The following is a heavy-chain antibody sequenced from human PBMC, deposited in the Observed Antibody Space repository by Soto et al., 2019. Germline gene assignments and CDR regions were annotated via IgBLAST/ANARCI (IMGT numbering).Heavy chain of an antibody. J-gene: IGHJ6*02. CDR1: GFTFSSYA. Sequence: EVQLVESGGGLVQPGGSLRLSCAASGFTFSSYAMSWVRQAPGKGLEWVATIRASGGSTYNADSVKGRFTISRDNSKNTLYMQMNSRRDEDKAAYYYAKDMRVSWSYYNYGMDVWGQGTTVTVS. V-gene: IGHV3-23*04. CDR3: AKDMRVSWSYYNYGMDV. D-gene: IGHD3-10*01. CDR2: IRASGGST.